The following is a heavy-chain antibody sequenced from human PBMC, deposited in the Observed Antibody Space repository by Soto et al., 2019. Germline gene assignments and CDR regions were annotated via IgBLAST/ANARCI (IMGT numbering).Heavy chain of an antibody. J-gene: IGHJ3*02. V-gene: IGHV3-11*01. CDR3: ARYDFWKSAAFDI. CDR2: ISSSGSTI. CDR1: GFTFSDYY. Sequence: GGSLRLSCAASGFTFSDYYMSWIRQAPGKGLEWVSYISSSGSTIYYADSVKGPFTISRDNAKNSLYLQMNSLRAEDTAVYYCARYDFWKSAAFDIWGQGTMVTVSS. D-gene: IGHD3-3*01.